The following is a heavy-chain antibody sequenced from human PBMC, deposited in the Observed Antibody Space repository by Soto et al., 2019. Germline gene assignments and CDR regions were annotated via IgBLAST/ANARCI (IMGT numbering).Heavy chain of an antibody. CDR3: AIVDPRGVAVVRDY. V-gene: IGHV1-18*01. J-gene: IGHJ4*02. CDR2: ISGFNGQT. D-gene: IGHD3-10*01. CDR1: GNTFASHG. Sequence: QVQLVQSGPEVKKPGASVKVSCKASGNTFASHGLSWVRQAPGQGLEWMGWISGFNGQTNYALKFQGRVTLTTDTSTSTAYMELRSLRSDDTAVYFCAIVDPRGVAVVRDYWGQGTLVTVAS.